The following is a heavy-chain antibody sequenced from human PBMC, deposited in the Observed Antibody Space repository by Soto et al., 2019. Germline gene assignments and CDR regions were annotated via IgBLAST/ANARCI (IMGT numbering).Heavy chain of an antibody. D-gene: IGHD2-15*01. CDR3: ARVRSGGVVAATDFDY. CDR1: GYTFTSYY. V-gene: IGHV1-46*01. J-gene: IGHJ4*02. Sequence: ASVKVSCKXSGYTFTSYYMHWVRQAPGQGLEWMGIINPSGGSTSYAQKFQGRVTMTRDTSTSTVYMELSSLRSEDTAVYYCARVRSGGVVAATDFDYWGQGTLVTVSS. CDR2: INPSGGST.